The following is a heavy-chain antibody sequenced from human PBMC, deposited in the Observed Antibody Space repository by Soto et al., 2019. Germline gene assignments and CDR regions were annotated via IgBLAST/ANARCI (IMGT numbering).Heavy chain of an antibody. Sequence: RLSCAASGFTFSSYGMHWVRQAPGKGLEWVAVISYDGSNKYYADSVKGRFTISRDNSKNTLYLQMNSLRAEDTAVYYCAKEKSITASYYYGMDVWGQGTTVTVSS. V-gene: IGHV3-30*18. J-gene: IGHJ6*02. CDR1: GFTFSSYG. CDR3: AKEKSITASYYYGMDV. CDR2: ISYDGSNK. D-gene: IGHD5-18*01.